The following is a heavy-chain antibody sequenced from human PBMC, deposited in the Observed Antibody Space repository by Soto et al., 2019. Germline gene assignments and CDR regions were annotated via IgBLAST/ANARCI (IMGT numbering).Heavy chain of an antibody. CDR2: FDPEDGNT. CDR1: GYTLTELS. V-gene: IGHV1-24*01. CDR3: ARGVLDSSGRDY. Sequence: GASVKVSCKVSGYTLTELSMHWVRQAPGKGLEWMGGFDPEDGNTNYAQKLQGRVTMTTDTSTSTAYMELRSLRSDDTAVYYCARGVLDSSGRDYWGQGTLVTVSS. D-gene: IGHD3-22*01. J-gene: IGHJ4*02.